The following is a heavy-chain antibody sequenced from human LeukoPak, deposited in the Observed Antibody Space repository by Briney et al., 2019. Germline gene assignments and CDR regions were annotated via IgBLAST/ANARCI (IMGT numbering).Heavy chain of an antibody. CDR3: ARGGFCSGPTCYSLWF. V-gene: IGHV4-38-2*01. CDR2: IYHSGNT. Sequence: SETLSLTCGVPGSSISSGNYWGWIRQPPGQGLEWIGTIYHSGNTYYNPSLKSRVTLSVDTSKNQFSLNLNSVTAADTAVYFCARGGFCSGPTCYSLWFWGPGTLVTVSS. D-gene: IGHD2-15*01. J-gene: IGHJ4*02. CDR1: GSSISSGNY.